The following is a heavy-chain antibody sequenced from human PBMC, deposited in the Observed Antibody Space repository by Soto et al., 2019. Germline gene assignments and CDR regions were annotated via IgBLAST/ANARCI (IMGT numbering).Heavy chain of an antibody. CDR2: MSYSGLT. V-gene: IGHV4-61*05. CDR1: GGPISSISNHY. Sequence: PSETLSLTCTVSGGPISSISNHYCSWFRLPPGKGLEWIGYMSYSGLTRYNPSLKSRVIISIDTSKKQFSLKLSSVTAADTAVYYCARIPDSGNSFGWFDPWGQGTLVTVSS. J-gene: IGHJ5*02. D-gene: IGHD1-26*01. CDR3: ARIPDSGNSFGWFDP.